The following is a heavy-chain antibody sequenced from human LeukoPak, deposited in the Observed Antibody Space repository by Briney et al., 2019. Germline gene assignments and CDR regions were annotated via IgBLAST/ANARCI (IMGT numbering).Heavy chain of an antibody. Sequence: SETLSLTCTVSGGSISSSSYYWGWIRQPPGKGLEWIGSIYYSGSTYYNPSLKSRVTISVDTSKNQFSLNLSSVTAADTAVYYCARAPHFFDTSGSRYYFDYWGQGALVTVSS. CDR1: GGSISSSSYY. V-gene: IGHV4-39*01. CDR3: ARAPHFFDTSGSRYYFDY. CDR2: IYYSGST. J-gene: IGHJ4*02. D-gene: IGHD3-22*01.